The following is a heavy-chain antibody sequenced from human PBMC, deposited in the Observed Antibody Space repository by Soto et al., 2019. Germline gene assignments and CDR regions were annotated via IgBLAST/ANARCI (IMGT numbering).Heavy chain of an antibody. CDR2: IWYDGSNK. Sequence: GGSLRLSCAASGFTFSSYGMHWVRQAPGKGLEWVAVIWYDGSNKYYADSVKGRFTISRDNSKNTLYLQMNSLRAEDTAVYYCAREHLPDCSSTSCYRDYYYGMDVWGQGTTVTVSS. V-gene: IGHV3-33*01. CDR3: AREHLPDCSSTSCYRDYYYGMDV. D-gene: IGHD2-2*01. CDR1: GFTFSSYG. J-gene: IGHJ6*02.